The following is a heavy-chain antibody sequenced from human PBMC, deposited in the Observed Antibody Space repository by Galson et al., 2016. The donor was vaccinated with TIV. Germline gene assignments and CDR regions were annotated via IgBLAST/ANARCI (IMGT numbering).Heavy chain of an antibody. V-gene: IGHV1-69-2*01. Sequence: VKVSCKVSGYTLTDYYLHWVQQAPGKGPEWMGLIDPKDGETIYTEKFQDRVTITADTSTDTAYMELSSLTSDDTAVYYCATLAIRAWGQGTLVTVSS. J-gene: IGHJ5*02. D-gene: IGHD3-10*01. CDR1: GYTLTDYY. CDR3: ATLAIRA. CDR2: IDPKDGET.